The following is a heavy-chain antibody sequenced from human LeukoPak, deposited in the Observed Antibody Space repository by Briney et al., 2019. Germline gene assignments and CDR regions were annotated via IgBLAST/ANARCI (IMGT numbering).Heavy chain of an antibody. D-gene: IGHD2-2*01. CDR2: INPNSGGT. J-gene: IGHJ4*02. V-gene: IGHV1-2*02. CDR3: ASGKPRCSSTSCYLWFDY. Sequence: EASVKVSCKASGYTFTGYYMHWVRQAPGQGLEWMGWINPNSGGTNYAQKFQGRVTMTRDTSISTAYMELSRLRSDDTAVYYCASGKPRCSSTSCYLWFDYWGQGTLVTVSS. CDR1: GYTFTGYY.